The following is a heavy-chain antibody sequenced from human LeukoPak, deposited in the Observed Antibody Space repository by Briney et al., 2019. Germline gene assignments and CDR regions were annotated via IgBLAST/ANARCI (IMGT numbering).Heavy chain of an antibody. V-gene: IGHV3-30*03. CDR3: ARDPYRVDITRIDF. CDR2: ISFDGSSQ. Sequence: QPGKSLTLSCVASGFTFGNHAMHWVRQAPGKGLEWLAVISFDGSSQNYADAVKGRFIISRDNSRNTLYVEMNSLRTDDTALYYCARDPYRVDITRIDFWGQGTRVTVSS. J-gene: IGHJ4*02. CDR1: GFTFGNHA. D-gene: IGHD5-12*01.